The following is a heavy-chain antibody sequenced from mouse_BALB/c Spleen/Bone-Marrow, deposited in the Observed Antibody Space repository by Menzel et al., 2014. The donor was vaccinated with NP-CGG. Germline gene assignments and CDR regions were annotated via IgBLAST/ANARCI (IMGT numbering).Heavy chain of an antibody. V-gene: IGHV5-6-5*01. Sequence: EVQVVESGGGLVKPGGSLKLSCAASGFIFSSYAMSWVRQTPGKRLEWVASISSGGSTYYPDSVKGRFTISRDNARNILYLQMSSLRSEDTAMYYCASLYFYGSSYYTMDYWGQGTSVTVSS. D-gene: IGHD1-1*01. CDR1: GFIFSSYA. CDR2: ISSGGST. J-gene: IGHJ4*01. CDR3: ASLYFYGSSYYTMDY.